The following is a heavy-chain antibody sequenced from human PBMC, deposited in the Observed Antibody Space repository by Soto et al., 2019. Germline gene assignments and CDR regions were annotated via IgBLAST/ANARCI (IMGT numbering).Heavy chain of an antibody. CDR3: ARGTPDCISTSCSSHNWFDP. CDR1: GGSVSSGSYY. V-gene: IGHV4-61*01. Sequence: QVQLQESGPGLVKPSETLSLTCTVSGGSVSSGSYYWSWIRQPPGKGLEWIGYIYYSGSTNYNPSLKNRVTISVDTSKHQFSLKLSSVTAADTAVYYCARGTPDCISTSCSSHNWFDPWGQGTLVTVSS. CDR2: IYYSGST. J-gene: IGHJ5*02. D-gene: IGHD2-2*01.